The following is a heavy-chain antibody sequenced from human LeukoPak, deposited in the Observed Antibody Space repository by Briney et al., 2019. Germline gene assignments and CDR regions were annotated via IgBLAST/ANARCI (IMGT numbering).Heavy chain of an antibody. CDR2: INPSGGST. V-gene: IGHV1-46*01. Sequence: ASVKVSCKASGYTFTRYYMHWVRQAPGQGLEWMGIINPSGGSTSYAQRFQGRVTMTRDMSTSTVYMELSSLRSEDTAVYYCARDNGGPYDSSGYYFDYWGQGTLVTVSS. J-gene: IGHJ4*02. D-gene: IGHD3-22*01. CDR3: ARDNGGPYDSSGYYFDY. CDR1: GYTFTRYY.